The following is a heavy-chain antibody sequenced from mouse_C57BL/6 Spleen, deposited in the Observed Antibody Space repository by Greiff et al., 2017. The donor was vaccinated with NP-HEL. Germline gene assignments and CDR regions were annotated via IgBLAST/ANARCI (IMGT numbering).Heavy chain of an antibody. CDR2: IDPSDSYT. D-gene: IGHD2-10*02. Sequence: VKLQQPGAELVMPGASVKLSCKASGYTFTSYWMHWVKQRPGQGLEWIGEIDPSDSYTNYNQKFKGKSTLTVDKSSSTAYMQLSSLTSEDSAVYYCARRGYGNSSFAYWGQGTLVTVSA. J-gene: IGHJ3*01. V-gene: IGHV1-69*01. CDR3: ARRGYGNSSFAY. CDR1: GYTFTSYW.